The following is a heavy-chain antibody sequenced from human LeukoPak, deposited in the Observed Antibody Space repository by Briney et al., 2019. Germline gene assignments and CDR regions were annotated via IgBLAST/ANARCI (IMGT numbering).Heavy chain of an antibody. Sequence: GGSLRLSCAASGFPFSTYWMTWVRQAPGKGLEWVANIKPDGSQIYYVDSVKGRFTISRDNAKNSLYLQMNSLRAEDTAVYYWARDLNWETYWGQGTLVTVSS. CDR1: GFPFSTYW. D-gene: IGHD7-27*01. J-gene: IGHJ4*02. CDR2: IKPDGSQI. V-gene: IGHV3-7*01. CDR3: ARDLNWETY.